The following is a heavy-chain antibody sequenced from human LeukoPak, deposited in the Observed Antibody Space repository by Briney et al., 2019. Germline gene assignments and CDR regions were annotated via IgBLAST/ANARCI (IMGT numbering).Heavy chain of an antibody. J-gene: IGHJ6*03. CDR2: ISAYNGNT. CDR1: GYTFTSYF. Sequence: ASVKVSCKASGYTFTSYFMHWVRQAPGQGLEWMGWISAYNGNTNYAQKLQGRVTMTTDTSTSTAYMELRSLRSDDTAVYYCARDRAELNRYYYYYMDVWGKGTTVTISS. D-gene: IGHD1-7*01. V-gene: IGHV1-18*04. CDR3: ARDRAELNRYYYYYMDV.